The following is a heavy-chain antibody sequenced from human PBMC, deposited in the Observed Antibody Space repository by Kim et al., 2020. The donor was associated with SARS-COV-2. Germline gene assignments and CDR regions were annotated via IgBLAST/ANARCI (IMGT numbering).Heavy chain of an antibody. D-gene: IGHD2-21*01. V-gene: IGHV5-51*01. J-gene: IGHJ4*02. Sequence: SPSFQGQVTISADKSISTAYLQWSSLKASDTAMYYCASPRDVEMAIQFDYWGQGTLVTVSS. CDR3: ASPRDVEMAIQFDY.